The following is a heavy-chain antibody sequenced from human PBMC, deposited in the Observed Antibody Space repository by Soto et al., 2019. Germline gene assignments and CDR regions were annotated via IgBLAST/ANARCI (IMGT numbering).Heavy chain of an antibody. Sequence: GASVKVSCKASGYTFTSYAMHWVRQAPGQRLEWMGWINAGNGNTKYAQKFQGRVTITRDTSASTAYMELSSLRSEDTAVYYCARDDIVVVLAAPQYYYYYMDVWGKGTTVTVSS. D-gene: IGHD2-2*01. CDR2: INAGNGNT. V-gene: IGHV1-3*01. CDR3: ARDDIVVVLAAPQYYYYYMDV. CDR1: GYTFTSYA. J-gene: IGHJ6*03.